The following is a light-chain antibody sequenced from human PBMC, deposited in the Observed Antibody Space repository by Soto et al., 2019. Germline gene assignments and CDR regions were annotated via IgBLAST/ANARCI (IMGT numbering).Light chain of an antibody. J-gene: IGLJ2*01. V-gene: IGLV2-11*01. CDR3: FSYVGIHVV. CDR2: DVS. CDR1: SSDVGGYNY. Sequence: QSALTQPRSVSGSPGQSVSISCTGTSSDVGGYNYVSWYQQYPGKAPKLMIYDVSGRPSGVPDRFSGSKSGNTASLTISGLQAEDEADYYCFSYVGIHVVFGGGTKLTVL.